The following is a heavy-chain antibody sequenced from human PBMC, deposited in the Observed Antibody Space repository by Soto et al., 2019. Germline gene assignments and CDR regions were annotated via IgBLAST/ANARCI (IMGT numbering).Heavy chain of an antibody. J-gene: IGHJ4*02. CDR3: LAVAGLYYFDY. CDR2: ISSSSSTI. D-gene: IGHD6-19*01. Sequence: GGSLRLSCAASGFTFSSYSMNWVRQAPGKGLEWVSYISSSSSTIYYADSVKGRFTISRDNAKNSLYLQMNSLRAEDTAVYYCLAVAGLYYFDYWGQGTLVTVSS. CDR1: GFTFSSYS. V-gene: IGHV3-48*01.